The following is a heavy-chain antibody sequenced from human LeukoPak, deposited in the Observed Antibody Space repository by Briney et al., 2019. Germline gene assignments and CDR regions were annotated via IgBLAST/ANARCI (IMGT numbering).Heavy chain of an antibody. CDR1: GGSISSYY. CDR3: ARGRRAYYYDWSGYRTFYFDY. Sequence: SETLSLTCTVSGGSISSYYWSWIRQPPGKGLDWIGYIYYSGSTNYNPSLKSRVTNYNPSLKSRVTISVDTSKNQFSLKLSSVTAADTAVYYCARGRRAYYYDWSGYRTFYFDYWGQGTLVTVSS. J-gene: IGHJ4*02. V-gene: IGHV4-59*01. D-gene: IGHD3-22*01. CDR2: IYYSGST.